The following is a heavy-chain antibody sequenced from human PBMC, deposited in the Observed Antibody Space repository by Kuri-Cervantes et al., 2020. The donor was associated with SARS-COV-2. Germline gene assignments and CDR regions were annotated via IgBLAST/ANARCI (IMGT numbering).Heavy chain of an antibody. J-gene: IGHJ4*02. Sequence: SVKVACKASGGTFSSYAISWVRQAPGHGREWTGRIIPILGIANYGQQFQGIVTITADKSTSTAYMELSSLRSEDRAVYYCASMRYNWDYWGQGTLVTVSS. V-gene: IGHV1-69*04. CDR2: IIPILGIA. CDR1: GGTFSSYA. CDR3: ASMRYNWDY. D-gene: IGHD1-20*01.